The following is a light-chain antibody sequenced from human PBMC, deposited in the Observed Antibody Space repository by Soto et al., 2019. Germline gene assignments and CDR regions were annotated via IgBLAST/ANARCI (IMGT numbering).Light chain of an antibody. V-gene: IGLV2-14*01. J-gene: IGLJ1*01. CDR3: SSYTSSSTRV. Sequence: QSVLTQPASVSGSPGQSITISCTGTSSDVGGYNYVSWYQQHPGKAPKLMIYEVSNRPSGVSNRFSGSKSGNTASLTISGLQPEDEADYYCSSYTSSSTRVFGTGTKLTAL. CDR1: SSDVGGYNY. CDR2: EVS.